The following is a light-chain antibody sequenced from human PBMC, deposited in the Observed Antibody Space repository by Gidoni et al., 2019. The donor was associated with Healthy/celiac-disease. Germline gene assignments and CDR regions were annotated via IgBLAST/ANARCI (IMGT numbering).Light chain of an antibody. J-gene: IGLJ2*01. V-gene: IGLV3-1*01. CDR1: KLGDKY. Sequence: SYELTQPPSVSVSPGQTASITCSGDKLGDKYACWYQQKPGQSPVLVIYQDSKRPSGIPERFSGSNSGNTATLTISGTQAMDEADYYCQAWDSSIPRVVFGGGTKLTVL. CDR3: QAWDSSIPRVV. CDR2: QDS.